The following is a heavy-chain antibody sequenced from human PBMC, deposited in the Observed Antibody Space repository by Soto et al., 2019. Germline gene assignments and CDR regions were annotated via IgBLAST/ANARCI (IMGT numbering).Heavy chain of an antibody. CDR1: GFTFSDYY. D-gene: IGHD5-18*01. Sequence: GGSLRLSCAASGFTFSDYYMTWIRQAPGKGLEWVSYISSSGGTIYYADSVKGRFTISRDNAKNSLYLQMNSLGAEDTAMYYCARTTAMAPPGYWGQGTLVTVSS. V-gene: IGHV3-11*01. CDR2: ISSSGGTI. CDR3: ARTTAMAPPGY. J-gene: IGHJ4*02.